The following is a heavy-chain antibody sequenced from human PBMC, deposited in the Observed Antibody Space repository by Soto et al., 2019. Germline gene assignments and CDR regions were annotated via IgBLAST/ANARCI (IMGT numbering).Heavy chain of an antibody. J-gene: IGHJ2*01. D-gene: IGHD1-26*01. CDR1: GFTFSSYW. Sequence: EVQLVESGGGLVQPGGSLRLSCAASGFTFSSYWMHWVRQAPGKGLVWVSRINSDGSSTSYADYVKGRFTISRDNAKNALYLQMKSRRAEDMAVYYCAREWSYSWWYFDLWGRGTLVTVFS. CDR2: INSDGSST. V-gene: IGHV3-74*01. CDR3: AREWSYSWWYFDL.